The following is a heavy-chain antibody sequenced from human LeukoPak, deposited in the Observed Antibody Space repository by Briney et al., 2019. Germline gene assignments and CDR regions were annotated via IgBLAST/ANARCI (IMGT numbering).Heavy chain of an antibody. CDR1: VFTVSHNY. Sequence: PGRSLRLSRASSVFTVSHNYMSWVRQAPGKGLEWVSVIHSGGTTNYADSVQGRFTIYRDNFKTTVYLHMNSLRAEDTAVYYCARDSGSGYGPFASWGQGTLVTVSS. D-gene: IGHD5-12*01. CDR3: ARDSGSGYGPFAS. CDR2: IHSGGTT. V-gene: IGHV3-53*01. J-gene: IGHJ4*02.